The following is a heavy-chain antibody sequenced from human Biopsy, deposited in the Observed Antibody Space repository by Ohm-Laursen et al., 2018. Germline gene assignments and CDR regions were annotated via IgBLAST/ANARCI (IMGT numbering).Heavy chain of an antibody. CDR1: GGAFTNYA. J-gene: IGHJ6*02. CDR2: IITVSETA. D-gene: IGHD6-19*01. Sequence: SVKVSCKASGGAFTNYAINWVRQAPGHGPEWMGGIITVSETAGYAERFQGRVTITADVTTTTAYMDLSGLRSEDTAVYYCVAYPSSGFFENNDDFAMDVWGQGTTVIVSS. CDR3: VAYPSSGFFENNDDFAMDV. V-gene: IGHV1-69*13.